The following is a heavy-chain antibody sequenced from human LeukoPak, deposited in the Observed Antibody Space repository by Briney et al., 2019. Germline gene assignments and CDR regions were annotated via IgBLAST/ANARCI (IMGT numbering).Heavy chain of an antibody. J-gene: IGHJ3*02. CDR2: IYYSGST. V-gene: IGHV4-39*05. Sequence: SETPSLTCTVSGGSISSSSYYWGWIRQPPGKGPEWIGRIYYSGSTYYNPSLKSRVTISVDTSKNQFSLKLSSVTAADTAVYYCATDYYDGSGYYPGDAFDIWGQGTMVTVSS. CDR3: ATDYYDGSGYYPGDAFDI. D-gene: IGHD3-22*01. CDR1: GGSISSSSYY.